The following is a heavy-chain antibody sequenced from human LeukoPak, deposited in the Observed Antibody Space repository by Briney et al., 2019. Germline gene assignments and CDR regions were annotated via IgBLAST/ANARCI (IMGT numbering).Heavy chain of an antibody. J-gene: IGHJ4*02. CDR1: GYSISSGYY. D-gene: IGHD4/OR15-4a*01. CDR2: IYHSGST. Sequence: SETLSLTCAVSGYSISSGYYWGWIRQPPGKGLEWTGSIYHSGSTYYNPSLKSRVTISVDTSKNQFSLKLSSVTAADTAVYYCARHEGSYGAFYYWGQGTLVTVSS. CDR3: ARHEGSYGAFYY. V-gene: IGHV4-38-2*01.